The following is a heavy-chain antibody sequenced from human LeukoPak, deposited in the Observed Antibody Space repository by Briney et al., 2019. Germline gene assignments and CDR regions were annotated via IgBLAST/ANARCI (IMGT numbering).Heavy chain of an antibody. V-gene: IGHV4-59*01. CDR1: GGSISSYY. CDR3: ARDESPYYYGSGSYNYYYGMDV. J-gene: IGHJ6*02. Sequence: SETPSLTCTVSGGSISSYYWSWIRQPPGKGLEWIGYIYYSGSTNYNPSLKSRVTISVDTSKNQFSLKLSSVTAADTAVYYCARDESPYYYGSGSYNYYYGMDVWGQGTTVTVSS. D-gene: IGHD3-10*01. CDR2: IYYSGST.